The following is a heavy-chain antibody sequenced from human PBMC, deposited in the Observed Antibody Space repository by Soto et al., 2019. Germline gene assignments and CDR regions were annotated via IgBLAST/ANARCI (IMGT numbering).Heavy chain of an antibody. J-gene: IGHJ4*02. V-gene: IGHV3-33*08. CDR3: VRDVRATEVVPFDV. Sequence: GVSRRFSCEGSAFKPNTYGVHRVRQTQGKELEGVEVFWYGRIKRHYANYVKGRITISRDNDKNTLYLQMNSLRVADTAVYFCVRDVRATEVVPFDVWGRGTLVTVSS. D-gene: IGHD3-9*01. CDR1: AFKPNTYG. CDR2: FWYGRIKR.